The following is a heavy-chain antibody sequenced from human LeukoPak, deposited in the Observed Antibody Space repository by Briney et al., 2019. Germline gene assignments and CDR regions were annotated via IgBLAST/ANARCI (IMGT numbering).Heavy chain of an antibody. CDR3: ARDRGGYYFDY. Sequence: PGGSLRLSCAASGFTVSSNYMSWVRQAPGKGLEWVSVIYSGGSTYYADSVKGRFTISRDNSKSTLYIQMNSLRAEDTAVYYCARDRGGYYFDYWGQGTLVTVSS. J-gene: IGHJ4*02. D-gene: IGHD2-15*01. CDR1: GFTVSSNY. CDR2: IYSGGST. V-gene: IGHV3-53*01.